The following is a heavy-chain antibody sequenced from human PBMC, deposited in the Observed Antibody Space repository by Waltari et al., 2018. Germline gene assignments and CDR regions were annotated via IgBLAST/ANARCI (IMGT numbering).Heavy chain of an antibody. CDR2: IYYRGRT. J-gene: IGHJ4*02. V-gene: IGHV4-59*11. D-gene: IGHD6-13*01. CDR3: ARGWVGSSSWFDY. Sequence: QVQLQASGPGLVKPSETLSLTCTVSGGSISSHYWSWIRQPPGKGMEWIGYIYYRGRTNYNHSLKCRGTRSVYTSKNQFSLKLSSLRAEDTALYYCARGWVGSSSWFDYWGQGTLVTFSS. CDR1: GGSISSHY.